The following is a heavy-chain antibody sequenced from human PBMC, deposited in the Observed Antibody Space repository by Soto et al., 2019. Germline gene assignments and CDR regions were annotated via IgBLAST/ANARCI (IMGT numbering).Heavy chain of an antibody. J-gene: IGHJ3*02. CDR1: GFIFSDYA. CDR2: ISSDAGNK. Sequence: QEQLVESGGGVVQPGKSLRLSCAVSGFIFSDYAMHWVRQPPGKGLEWVAVISSDAGNKHDGDPATGRFTIARDNSKNTLYLQMNSLRAEDTAVYYCAREQKGDGRAFDIWGQGTMVTVSS. CDR3: AREQKGDGRAFDI. V-gene: IGHV3-30-3*01. D-gene: IGHD3-16*01.